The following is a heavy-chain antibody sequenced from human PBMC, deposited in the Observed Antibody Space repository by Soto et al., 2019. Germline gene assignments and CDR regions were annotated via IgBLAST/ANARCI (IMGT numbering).Heavy chain of an antibody. J-gene: IGHJ3*02. D-gene: IGHD3-16*01. Sequence: DVQLLESGGGLVQPGGTLRLSCAASGITFSRYAMSWVRQAPGKRLEWVSGISGTGGDTYFPDSVKGRFADSRDNSKNTLYLHITSLRADDTAVYFCAKAAVESMLGIMYAFDICGQGTIVTVSS. V-gene: IGHV3-23*01. CDR1: GITFSRYA. CDR2: ISGTGGDT. CDR3: AKAAVESMLGIMYAFDI.